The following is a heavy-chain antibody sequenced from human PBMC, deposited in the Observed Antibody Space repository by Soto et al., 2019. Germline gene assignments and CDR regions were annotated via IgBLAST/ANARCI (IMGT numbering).Heavy chain of an antibody. Sequence: GGSLGLSCAASGFSFSSFAMGWVRQAPGKGLEWVSVISHRDGSTYYADSVKGRFTISRDDSKSTLYLQMNSLRAEDTAVYYCARDPFGVGPFDYWGQGTLVTVSS. CDR2: ISHRDGST. CDR1: GFSFSSFA. CDR3: ARDPFGVGPFDY. D-gene: IGHD2-8*01. V-gene: IGHV3-23*01. J-gene: IGHJ4*02.